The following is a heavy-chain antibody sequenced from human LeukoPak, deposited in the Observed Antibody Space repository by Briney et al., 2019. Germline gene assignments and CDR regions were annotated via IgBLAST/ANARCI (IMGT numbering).Heavy chain of an antibody. V-gene: IGHV3-74*01. J-gene: IGHJ6*02. CDR2: INSDASST. CDR1: GFTFSSYW. Sequence: AGGSLRLSCTASGFTFSSYWMHWVRQAPGKGLVWVSHINSDASSTGYADSVKGRFTISRDNAKNTLYLQMNSLRAGDTAVYYCASRNTYYYYGIDVWGQGTTVTVSS. D-gene: IGHD1-14*01. CDR3: ASRNTYYYYGIDV.